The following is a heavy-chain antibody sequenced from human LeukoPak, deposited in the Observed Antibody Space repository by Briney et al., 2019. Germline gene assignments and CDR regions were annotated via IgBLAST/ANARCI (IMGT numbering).Heavy chain of an antibody. Sequence: PSETLSLTCTVSGGSISSSSYYWGWIRPPPGKGLEWIGSIYYSGSTYYNPSLKSRVTISVDTSKKQFPLKLSPVTAADTAVYYCARRGGSTITFDYWGQGTLVTVSS. CDR3: ARRGGSTITFDY. J-gene: IGHJ4*02. CDR2: IYYSGST. D-gene: IGHD1-26*01. V-gene: IGHV4-39*01. CDR1: GGSISSSSYY.